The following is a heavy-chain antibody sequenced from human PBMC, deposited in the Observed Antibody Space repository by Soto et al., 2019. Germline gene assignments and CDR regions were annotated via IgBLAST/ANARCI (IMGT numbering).Heavy chain of an antibody. V-gene: IGHV4-59*01. Sequence: QVQLQESGPGLVKPSETLSLTCTVSGGSISSYYWSWIRQPPGKGLEWIGYIYYSGSTNYNPSRKSRVTISVDTSKNQFSLKLSSVTAADTAVYYCARDGAYGDYGAFFDYWGQGTLVTVSS. CDR1: GGSISSYY. CDR2: IYYSGST. CDR3: ARDGAYGDYGAFFDY. D-gene: IGHD4-17*01. J-gene: IGHJ4*02.